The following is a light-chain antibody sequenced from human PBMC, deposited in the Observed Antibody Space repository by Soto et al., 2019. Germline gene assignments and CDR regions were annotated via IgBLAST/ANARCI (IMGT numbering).Light chain of an antibody. Sequence: QSALTQPRSVSGSPGQSVTISCTGTSSDVGGYNYVSWYQQHPGKAPKLMIYDVSKRPSGVPDRFSGSKSGNTASLTISWLQAEDEADYYCCSYEGSYTDVFGTGTKVTVL. CDR2: DVS. J-gene: IGLJ1*01. V-gene: IGLV2-11*01. CDR1: SSDVGGYNY. CDR3: CSYEGSYTDV.